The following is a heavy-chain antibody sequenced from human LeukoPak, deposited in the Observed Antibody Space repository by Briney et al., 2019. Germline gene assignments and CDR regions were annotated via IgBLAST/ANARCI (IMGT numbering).Heavy chain of an antibody. V-gene: IGHV3-21*04. CDR2: ISSSSSYI. J-gene: IGHJ4*02. D-gene: IGHD3-22*01. Sequence: GGSLRLSCAASGFTFNSYSMNWVRQAPGKGLEWISSISSSSSYIYYADSVKGRFTISRDKAKNSLYLEMDSLRAEDTAVYYCARDAYYYDRSGYYRYFDYWGQGTLVTVSS. CDR1: GFTFNSYS. CDR3: ARDAYYYDRSGYYRYFDY.